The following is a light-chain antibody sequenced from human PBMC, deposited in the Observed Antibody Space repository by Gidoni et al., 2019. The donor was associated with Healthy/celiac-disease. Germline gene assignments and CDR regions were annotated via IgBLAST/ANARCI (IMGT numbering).Light chain of an antibody. V-gene: IGLV2-23*01. CDR3: CSYAGSSTFYV. CDR2: EGS. CDR1: SSDVGSYNL. J-gene: IGLJ1*01. Sequence: QSALTQPAAVSGSPGPSITLSCTGTSSDVGSYNLVSWYQQHPGKAPKPMIYEGSKRPSGVSNRFSGSKSGNTASLTISGLQAEDEADYYCCSYAGSSTFYVFGTGTKVTVL.